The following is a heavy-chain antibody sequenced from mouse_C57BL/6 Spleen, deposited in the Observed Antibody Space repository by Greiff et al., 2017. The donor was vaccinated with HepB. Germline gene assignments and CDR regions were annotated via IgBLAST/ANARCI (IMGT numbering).Heavy chain of an antibody. CDR2: IDPNSGGT. J-gene: IGHJ4*01. CDR3: AREWIYYEGIYAMDY. V-gene: IGHV1-72*01. CDR1: GYTFTSYW. D-gene: IGHD2-4*01. Sequence: QVQLQQPGAELVKPGASVKLSCKASGYTFTSYWMHWVKQRPGRGLEWIGRIDPNSGGTKYNEKFKSKATLTVDKPSSTAYMQLSILTSEDSAVYYCAREWIYYEGIYAMDYWGQGTSVTVSS.